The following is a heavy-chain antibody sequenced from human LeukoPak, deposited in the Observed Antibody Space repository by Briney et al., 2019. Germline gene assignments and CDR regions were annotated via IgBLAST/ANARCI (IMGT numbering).Heavy chain of an antibody. CDR2: IRYDGSNK. V-gene: IGHV3-30*02. J-gene: IGHJ6*02. Sequence: PGGSLRLSCAASGFTFSSYGMHWVRQAPGKGLEWVAFIRYDGSNKYYADSVKGRFTISRDNSKNTLYLQMNSLRAEDTAVYYCANADTMVRGLYCYGMDVWGQGTTVTVSS. CDR3: ANADTMVRGLYCYGMDV. D-gene: IGHD3-10*01. CDR1: GFTFSSYG.